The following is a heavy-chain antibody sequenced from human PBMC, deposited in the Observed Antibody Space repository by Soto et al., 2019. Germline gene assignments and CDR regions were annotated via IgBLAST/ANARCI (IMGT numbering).Heavy chain of an antibody. V-gene: IGHV2-26*01. CDR2: IFSNDEK. D-gene: IGHD2-21*02. J-gene: IGHJ4*02. CDR1: GFSLSNARMG. Sequence: QVTLKESGPVLVKPTEPLTLTCTVSGFSLSNARMGVSWIRQPPGKALEWLAHIFSNDEKSYSTSLKSRLTISKDTSKSQVVLTMTNMDPVDTATYYCARMDQGRGGDCSVFDYWGQGTLVTVSS. CDR3: ARMDQGRGGDCSVFDY.